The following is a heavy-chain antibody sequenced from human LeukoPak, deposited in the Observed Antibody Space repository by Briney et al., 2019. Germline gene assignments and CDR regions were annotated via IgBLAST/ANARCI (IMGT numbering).Heavy chain of an antibody. Sequence: GASVKVSCKASGYTFTSYGISWVRQAPGQGLEWMGWISAYNGNTNYAQKLQGRVTMTTDTSTSTAYMELRSLRSDDTAVYYCARDLRSANCGGDCYDNWFDPWGQGTLVTVSS. CDR2: ISAYNGNT. D-gene: IGHD2-21*02. CDR1: GYTFTSYG. J-gene: IGHJ5*02. V-gene: IGHV1-18*01. CDR3: ARDLRSANCGGDCYDNWFDP.